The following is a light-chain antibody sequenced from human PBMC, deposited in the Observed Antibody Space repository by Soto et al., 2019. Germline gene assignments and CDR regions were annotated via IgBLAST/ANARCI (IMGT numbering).Light chain of an antibody. CDR1: QGISTY. CDR3: QKAISFPIN. J-gene: IGKJ5*01. V-gene: IGKV1-12*01. Sequence: DIQMTQSPSSVSASIGDIVSITCRASQGISTYLGWYQQKPGKAPKLLIYAASSLQTGVPSRLSGSGSGTDFTLTISSLQPEDFGTYYCQKAISFPINFGQGTRLEIK. CDR2: AAS.